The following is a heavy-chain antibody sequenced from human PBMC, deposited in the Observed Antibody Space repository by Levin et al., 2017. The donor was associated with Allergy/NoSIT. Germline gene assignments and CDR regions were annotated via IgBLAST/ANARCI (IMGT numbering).Heavy chain of an antibody. CDR1: GYTLTELS. CDR3: ATGETSGSYPSYAFDI. V-gene: IGHV1-24*01. J-gene: IGHJ3*02. CDR2: FDPEDGET. D-gene: IGHD1-26*01. Sequence: PAASVKVSCKVSGYTLTELSMHWVRQAPGKGLEWMGGFDPEDGETIYAQKFQGRVTMTEDTSTDTAYMELSSLRSEDTAVYYCATGETSGSYPSYAFDIWGQGTMVTVSS.